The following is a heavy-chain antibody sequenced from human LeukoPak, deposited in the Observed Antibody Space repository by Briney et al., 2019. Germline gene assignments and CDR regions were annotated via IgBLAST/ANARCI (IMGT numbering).Heavy chain of an antibody. Sequence: PSETLSLTCSVSDGSISSGYYYWAWIRQPPGKGPEWIGSIYYSGTTYPNPSLKSRVTISVDTSKNQFSLKLSSVTAADTAVYYCARDGGDYWGQGTLVTVSS. D-gene: IGHD2-15*01. V-gene: IGHV4-39*07. CDR2: IYYSGTT. J-gene: IGHJ4*02. CDR1: DGSISSGYYY. CDR3: ARDGGDY.